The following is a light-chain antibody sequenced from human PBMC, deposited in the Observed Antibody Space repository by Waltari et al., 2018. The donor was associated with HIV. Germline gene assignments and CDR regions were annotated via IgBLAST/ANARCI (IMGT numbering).Light chain of an antibody. CDR1: SIDISGFSQ. CDR2: DVS. Sequence: QTALTQPASVSGSPGQSIPISCSGPSIDISGFSQVSWFQHHPGTAPKLIIFDVSIRPSVLSNRVSGSKSGITASLTISGLQTEDEADYYCSSYTSYSRLVFGTGTKVTV. V-gene: IGLV2-14*01. J-gene: IGLJ1*01. CDR3: SSYTSYSRLV.